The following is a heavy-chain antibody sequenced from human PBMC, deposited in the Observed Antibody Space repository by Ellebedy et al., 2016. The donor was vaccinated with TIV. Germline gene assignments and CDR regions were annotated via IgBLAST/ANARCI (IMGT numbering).Heavy chain of an antibody. D-gene: IGHD6-19*01. CDR3: ARAAVAGRGDGMDV. CDR1: GYTFTSYD. CDR2: MNPNSGNT. V-gene: IGHV1-8*01. Sequence: AASVKVSCKASGYTFTSYDINWVRQATGQGLEWMGWMNPNSGNTGYAQKFQGRVTMTRNPSISTAYMGLSSLRSEDTAVYYCARAAVAGRGDGMDVWGQGATVTVSS. J-gene: IGHJ6*02.